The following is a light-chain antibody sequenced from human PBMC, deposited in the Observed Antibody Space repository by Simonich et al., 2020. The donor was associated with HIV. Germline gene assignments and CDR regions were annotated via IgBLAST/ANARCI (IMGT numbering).Light chain of an antibody. CDR3: HQYNNWPPWT. CDR1: QSVSSN. V-gene: IGKV3-15*01. CDR2: GAS. J-gene: IGKJ1*01. Sequence: EIVMTQSPATLSVSQGERATLSCRASQSVSSNFAWYQQKPGQAPRLLIYGASTRATGIPAMFSGSGSGTEFTLTISSMQSEDFAVYYCHQYNNWPPWTFGQGTKVEIK.